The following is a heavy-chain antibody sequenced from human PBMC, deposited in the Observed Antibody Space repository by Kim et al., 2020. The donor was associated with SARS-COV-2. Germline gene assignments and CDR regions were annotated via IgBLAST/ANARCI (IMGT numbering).Heavy chain of an antibody. CDR2: SSSTL. J-gene: IGHJ6*02. Sequence: SSSTLYYAGTVKGGFTISRDNAKNSLSLQMNSLRAEDTAVYYCASLWGMDVWGQGTTVTVSS. V-gene: IGHV3-48*01. CDR3: ASLWGMDV.